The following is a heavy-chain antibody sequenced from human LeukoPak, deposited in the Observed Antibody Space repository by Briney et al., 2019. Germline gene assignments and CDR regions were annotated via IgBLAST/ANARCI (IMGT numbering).Heavy chain of an antibody. CDR3: ASSLEGNFWSGYHF. D-gene: IGHD3-3*01. J-gene: IGHJ4*02. CDR2: ISSAGSYT. V-gene: IGHV3-48*03. Sequence: GGSLRLSCAASGFTFSVSEMNWVRQPPGKGLEWVSYISSAGSYTYYADSVKGRFTISRDDANNSLYLQMNSLRAEDTAVYYCASSLEGNFWSGYHFWGQGTLVTVSS. CDR1: GFTFSVSE.